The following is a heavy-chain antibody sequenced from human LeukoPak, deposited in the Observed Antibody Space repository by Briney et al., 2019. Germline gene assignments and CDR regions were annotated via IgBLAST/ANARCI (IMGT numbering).Heavy chain of an antibody. J-gene: IGHJ6*02. CDR1: GFTFRSHG. D-gene: IGHD4-11*01. Sequence: PGGSLRLPCAASGFTFRSHGMQWVRQAPGKGLEGVAVIWYDGSKTYYADSVKGRFTISRDNSKNTLDLQMSSLRAEDTAVYYCARSNTMTSNYYYGMDVWGQGTTVTVSS. CDR3: ARSNTMTSNYYYGMDV. V-gene: IGHV3-33*01. CDR2: IWYDGSKT.